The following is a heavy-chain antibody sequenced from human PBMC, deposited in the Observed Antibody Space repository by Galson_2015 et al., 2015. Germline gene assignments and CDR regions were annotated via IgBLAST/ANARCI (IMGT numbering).Heavy chain of an antibody. J-gene: IGHJ5*02. D-gene: IGHD3-16*01. CDR3: ARDKRTLNNWFDP. CDR1: GFTFSYYW. CDR2: IKQDGTEK. V-gene: IGHV3-7*01. Sequence: SLRLSCAASGFTFSYYWMSWVRQAPGKGLEWVANIKQDGTEKYYVDSVKGRFTISRDNAKNSLYLQMSSLRAEDTAVYYCARDKRTLNNWFDPWGQGTLVTVSS.